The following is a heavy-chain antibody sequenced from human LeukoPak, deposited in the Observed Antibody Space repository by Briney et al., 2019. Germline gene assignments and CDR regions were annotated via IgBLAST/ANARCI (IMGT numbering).Heavy chain of an antibody. CDR3: ARGYYDFWSGTYFDY. D-gene: IGHD3-3*01. V-gene: IGHV3-23*01. CDR1: GFTFRNYV. Sequence: GGSLRLSCAASGFTFRNYVISWVRQAPGKGLEWVSAIGGGTTTYYADSVKGRFTISRDNSKNTLYLQMNSLRAEDTAVYYCARGYYDFWSGTYFDYWGQGTLVTVSS. J-gene: IGHJ4*02. CDR2: IGGGTTT.